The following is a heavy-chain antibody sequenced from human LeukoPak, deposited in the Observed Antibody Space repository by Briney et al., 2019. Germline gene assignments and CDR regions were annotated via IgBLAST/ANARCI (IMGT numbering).Heavy chain of an antibody. CDR1: GCSISSGYY. D-gene: IGHD3-22*01. Sequence: SETLSLTCAVSGCSISSGYYWGWLRQPPGKGLERIGSMYHSGSTYYNPSLKSRVTLSVDTSKNQISLKLSSVTAADTAVYYCARDSFGYDSSGYSPFDYWGQGALVTVSS. CDR2: MYHSGST. J-gene: IGHJ4*02. CDR3: ARDSFGYDSSGYSPFDY. V-gene: IGHV4-38-2*02.